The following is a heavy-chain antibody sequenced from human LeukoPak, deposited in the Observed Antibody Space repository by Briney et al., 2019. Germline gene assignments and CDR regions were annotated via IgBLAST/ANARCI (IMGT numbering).Heavy chain of an antibody. V-gene: IGHV3-48*04. Sequence: GGSLRLSCAASGFTFSSYTMNWVRQAPGKGLEWVSYISSSGSTIYYADSVKGRFTISRDNAKNSLYLQMNSLRAEDTAVYYCAKVGHYYDSSGYYYGTFDYWGQGTLVTVSS. CDR1: GFTFSSYT. CDR3: AKVGHYYDSSGYYYGTFDY. J-gene: IGHJ4*02. CDR2: ISSSGSTI. D-gene: IGHD3-22*01.